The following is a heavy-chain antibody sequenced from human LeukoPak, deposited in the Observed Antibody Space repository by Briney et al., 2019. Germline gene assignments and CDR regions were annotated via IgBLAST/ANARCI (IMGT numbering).Heavy chain of an antibody. CDR2: IYTRGST. Sequence: SETLSLTCTVSGGSINNYYWSWIRQPAGKGLEWIGRIYTRGSTNYNPSLKSRVTMSVDTSKNQFSLKLSSVTAADMAVYYCARGRYCSADICSGGDAFDIWGQGTMVSVSS. CDR1: GGSINNYY. D-gene: IGHD2-15*01. V-gene: IGHV4-4*07. CDR3: ARGRYCSADICSGGDAFDI. J-gene: IGHJ3*02.